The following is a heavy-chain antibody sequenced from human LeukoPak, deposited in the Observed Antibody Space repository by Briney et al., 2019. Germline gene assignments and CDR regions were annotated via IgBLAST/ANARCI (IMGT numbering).Heavy chain of an antibody. D-gene: IGHD4-17*01. CDR2: IIPIFGTA. V-gene: IGHV1-69*05. Sequence: SVKVSCKASGGTFSSYAISWVRQAPGQGLEWMGGIIPIFGTADYAQKFQGRVTITTDESTSTAYMELSSLRSEDTAVYYCVGTTVTTVHYMDVWGKGTTVTVSS. CDR3: VGTTVTTVHYMDV. J-gene: IGHJ6*03. CDR1: GGTFSSYA.